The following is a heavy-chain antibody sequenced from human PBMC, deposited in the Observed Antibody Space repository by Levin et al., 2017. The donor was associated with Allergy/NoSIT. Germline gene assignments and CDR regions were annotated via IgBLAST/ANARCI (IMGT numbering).Heavy chain of an antibody. CDR2: INHSGST. CDR1: GGSFSGYY. Sequence: SETLSLTCAVYGGSFSGYYWSWIRQPPGKGLEWIGEINHSGSTNYNPSLKSRVTISVDTSKNQFSLKLSSVTAADTAVYYCARGRRLQRHFDYWGQGTLVTVSS. V-gene: IGHV4-34*01. J-gene: IGHJ4*02. CDR3: ARGRRLQRHFDY. D-gene: IGHD1-1*01.